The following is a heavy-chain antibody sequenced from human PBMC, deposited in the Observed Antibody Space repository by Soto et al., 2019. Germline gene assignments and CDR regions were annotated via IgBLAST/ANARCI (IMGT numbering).Heavy chain of an antibody. D-gene: IGHD2-2*01. CDR3: ARSDCTSTSCYVVWFDP. V-gene: IGHV3-21*01. J-gene: IGHJ5*02. CDR1: GFSFSNYG. Sequence: EVQLVESGGGLVKPGGSLRLSCAASGFSFSNYGMNWVRQAPGKGLEWVSSISGSSSYISYADSVKGRFTISRDNARNSVYLQMNSLRAEDTAVYYCARSDCTSTSCYVVWFDPWGQGTLVNVSS. CDR2: ISGSSSYI.